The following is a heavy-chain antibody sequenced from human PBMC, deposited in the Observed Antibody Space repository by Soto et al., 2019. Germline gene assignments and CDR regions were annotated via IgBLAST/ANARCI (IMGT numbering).Heavy chain of an antibody. D-gene: IGHD6-6*01. V-gene: IGHV1-69*13. CDR3: ARGGSYIAASLLDY. Sequence: ASVKVSCKAFRGTFSGYAISWVRQAPGQGLEWMGGIIPIFGTANYAQKFQGRVTITADESTSTAYMELSSLRSEDTAVYYCARGGSYIAASLLDYWGQGTLVTVSS. J-gene: IGHJ4*02. CDR1: RGTFSGYA. CDR2: IIPIFGTA.